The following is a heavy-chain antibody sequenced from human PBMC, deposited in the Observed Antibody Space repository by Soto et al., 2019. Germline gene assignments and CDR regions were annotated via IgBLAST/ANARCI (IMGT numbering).Heavy chain of an antibody. Sequence: SETLSLTCTVSGGSISSGGYYWSWIRQHPGKGLEWIGYIYYIGSTYYTPSLKSRVTISVYTSKNQFSLKLSSVIAADTAVYYCAQATVTTSSLDYWGQGTLVTVSS. CDR2: IYYIGST. CDR3: AQATVTTSSLDY. J-gene: IGHJ4*02. CDR1: GGSISSGGYY. D-gene: IGHD4-17*01. V-gene: IGHV4-31*03.